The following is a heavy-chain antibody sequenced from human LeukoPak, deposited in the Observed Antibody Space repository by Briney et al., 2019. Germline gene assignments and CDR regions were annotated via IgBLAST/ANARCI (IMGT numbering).Heavy chain of an antibody. CDR1: GGSISGYY. J-gene: IGHJ4*02. CDR3: ARDRDSSGWFDY. CDR2: IYYSGSA. Sequence: SETLSLTCTVSGGSISGYYWGWIRQPPGKGLEWIGYIYYSGSANYNPSLKSRVTISVDMSKNQFSLKTSSVTAADTAVYYCARDRDSSGWFDYWGQGTLVTVSS. V-gene: IGHV4-59*01. D-gene: IGHD6-19*01.